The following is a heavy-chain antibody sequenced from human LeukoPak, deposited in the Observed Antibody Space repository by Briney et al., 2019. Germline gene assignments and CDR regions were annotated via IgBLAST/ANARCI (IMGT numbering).Heavy chain of an antibody. CDR2: IYYSGST. Sequence: SETLSLTCTVSGGSISSYYWSWIRQPPGKGLEWIGYIYYSGSTNYNPSLKSRVTISVDTSKNQFSLKLSSVTAADTAVYYCARRTNYYGSMDVWGKGTTVTISS. CDR1: GGSISSYY. J-gene: IGHJ6*04. D-gene: IGHD3-10*01. CDR3: ARRTNYYGSMDV. V-gene: IGHV4-59*12.